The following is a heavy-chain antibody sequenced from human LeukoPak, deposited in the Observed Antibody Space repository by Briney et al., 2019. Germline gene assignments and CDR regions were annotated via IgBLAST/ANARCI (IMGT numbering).Heavy chain of an antibody. V-gene: IGHV3-23*01. J-gene: IGHJ4*02. CDR2: ISGSGGST. CDR3: AKMVHTEQWLVPFDY. CDR1: GFTFSNFA. Sequence: PGGSLRLSCAASGFTFSNFAMNWVRQAPGKGLERVSTISGSGGSTYYADSVKGRFTISRDNSKNTLYLQMNSLRAEDTAVYYCAKMVHTEQWLVPFDYWGQGTLVTVSS. D-gene: IGHD6-19*01.